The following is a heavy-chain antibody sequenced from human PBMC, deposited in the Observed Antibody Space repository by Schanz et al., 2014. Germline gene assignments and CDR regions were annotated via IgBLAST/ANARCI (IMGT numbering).Heavy chain of an antibody. Sequence: QVQLQESGPGLVKPSQTLSLTCAVSGGSISSGGYSWSWIRQPPGKGLEWIGYIFFRGSTYYNPSPKRRVTKTIDPAKNQFSLRLTSVTAADTAVYYCYGMDVWGQGTTVTVSS. CDR3: YGMDV. V-gene: IGHV4-30-4*07. CDR2: IFFRGST. J-gene: IGHJ6*02. CDR1: GGSISSGGYS.